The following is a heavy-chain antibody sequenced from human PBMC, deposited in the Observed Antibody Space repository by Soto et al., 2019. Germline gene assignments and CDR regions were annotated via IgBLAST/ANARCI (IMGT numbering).Heavy chain of an antibody. CDR3: SRETQLVWFGESVPNWFDI. CDR2: VIANQGET. D-gene: IGHD3-10*01. CDR1: GGTFSSYT. Sequence: GASVKVSCKASGGTFSSYTISWVRQAPGQGLEWMGRVIANQGETNYARKFQGRLTMTADTSTSTAFMELRSLTSDDTAVYYCSRETQLVWFGESVPNWFDIWGQGTLVTVSS. J-gene: IGHJ5*02. V-gene: IGHV1-69*08.